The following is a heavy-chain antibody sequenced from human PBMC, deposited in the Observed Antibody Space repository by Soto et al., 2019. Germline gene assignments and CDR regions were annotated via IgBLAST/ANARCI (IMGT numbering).Heavy chain of an antibody. CDR3: ASGGTFWVPNEH. V-gene: IGHV1-18*01. CDR2: ISPQYVTT. J-gene: IGHJ4*02. CDR1: GYIITSSG. Sequence: QVQLVQSGAEVKKPGASVKVSCKASGYIITSSGITWVRQAPGQGLEWMGWISPQYVTTNYAEKLQGRATMTADTSTNTAYMELRSLRSDDTAVYYCASGGTFWVPNEHWGQGTLVTVSS. D-gene: IGHD3-16*01.